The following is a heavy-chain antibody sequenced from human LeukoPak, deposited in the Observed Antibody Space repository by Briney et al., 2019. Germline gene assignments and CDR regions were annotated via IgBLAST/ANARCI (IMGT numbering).Heavy chain of an antibody. V-gene: IGHV3-23*01. CDR2: ITGSGGAT. CDR1: GFTFSSYA. J-gene: IGHJ4*02. CDR3: AKDAGGRDTWNDFGC. Sequence: AGGSLRLSCAASGFTFSSYAMSWVRQAPGKGLQWVSAITGSGGATYYADSVKGRFTISRDNSKNTLFLQMDSLRAEDTALYYCAKDAGGRDTWNDFGCWGQGALVTVSS. D-gene: IGHD1-1*01.